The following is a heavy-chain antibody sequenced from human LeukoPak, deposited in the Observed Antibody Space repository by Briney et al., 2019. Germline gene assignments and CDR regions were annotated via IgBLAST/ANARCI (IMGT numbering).Heavy chain of an antibody. CDR3: ARDPRWLTPDCTSTSCYENYFDP. Sequence: SETLSLTCGVSGYSISSGYQWAWSRQSPGKRQEWIAIINHSGSAHYNQSLKSRVTISVETSKNQFSLNMYSVTAADTAVYYCARDPRWLTPDCTSTSCYENYFDPWGQGTLVTVSS. D-gene: IGHD2-2*01. J-gene: IGHJ5*02. CDR1: GYSISSGYQ. CDR2: INHSGSA. V-gene: IGHV4-38-2*02.